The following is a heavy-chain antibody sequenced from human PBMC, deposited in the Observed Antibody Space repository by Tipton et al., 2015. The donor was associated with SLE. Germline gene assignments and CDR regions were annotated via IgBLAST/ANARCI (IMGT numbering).Heavy chain of an antibody. D-gene: IGHD4-17*01. CDR2: ISADNGDT. J-gene: IGHJ4*02. Sequence: QSGPEVKKPGASVKVSCKTSGYTFTSYGISWVRQAPGQGLEWMGWISADNGDTHYAQKFQGRVTMTTETFTTTASMELRSLRYDDTAVYYCARDYGYGDFTFDYWGQGTRVTVSS. V-gene: IGHV1-18*01. CDR1: GYTFTSYG. CDR3: ARDYGYGDFTFDY.